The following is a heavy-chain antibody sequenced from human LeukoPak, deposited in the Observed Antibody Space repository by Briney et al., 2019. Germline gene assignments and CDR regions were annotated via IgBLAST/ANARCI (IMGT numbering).Heavy chain of an antibody. CDR3: ARDIAVADCGAFDI. CDR1: GFTFSSYW. Sequence: SGGSLRLSCVASGFTFSSYWMSWVRQAPGKGLEWVANIKQDGSEKYYVDSVKGRFTISRDNAKNSLYLQMNSLRAEDTAVYYCARDIAVADCGAFDIWGQGTMVTVSS. CDR2: IKQDGSEK. V-gene: IGHV3-7*01. D-gene: IGHD6-19*01. J-gene: IGHJ3*02.